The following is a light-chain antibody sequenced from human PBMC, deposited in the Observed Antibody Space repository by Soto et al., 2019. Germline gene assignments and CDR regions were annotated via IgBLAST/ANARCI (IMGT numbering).Light chain of an antibody. J-gene: IGKJ1*01. CDR2: AAS. Sequence: DIQMTQSPSSLSASVGDRVTITCRASQTITSDLNWYQQRPGKAPKLLIYAASNLQSGVPSRFSGSGSGTDFTFIISSLQPEDSANYYCQHTYSRPGWTFGQGTKVDIX. CDR3: QHTYSRPGWT. CDR1: QTITSD. V-gene: IGKV1-39*01.